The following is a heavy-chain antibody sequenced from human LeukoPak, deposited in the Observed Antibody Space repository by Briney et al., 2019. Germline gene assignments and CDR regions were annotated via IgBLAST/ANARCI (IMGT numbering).Heavy chain of an antibody. CDR3: ARLTTVTKSYFDY. D-gene: IGHD4-17*01. CDR2: IYPGDSDT. V-gene: IGHV5-51*01. CDR1: GYSFTSYW. Sequence: GESLKISCKGSGYSFTSYWIGWVRQMPGKGLECMGIIYPGDSDTRYSPSFQGQVTISADKSISTAYLQWSSLKASDTATYYCARLTTVTKSYFDYWGQGTLVTVSS. J-gene: IGHJ4*02.